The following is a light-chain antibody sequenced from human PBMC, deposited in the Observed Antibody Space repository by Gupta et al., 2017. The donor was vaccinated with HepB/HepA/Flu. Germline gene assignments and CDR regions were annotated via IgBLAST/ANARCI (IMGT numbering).Light chain of an antibody. CDR1: SSNMGSNY. Sequence: QSVLTPPPSVSAATGQKVTISCSGSSSNMGSNYVTWYQQLPGTAPKLLIYKNNKRPSGFPDRFSGSKSGTSAPLAITGLQSEDEADYYCATWDGSLNGVVFGGGTKLTVL. CDR3: ATWDGSLNGVV. V-gene: IGLV1-51*02. CDR2: KNN. J-gene: IGLJ2*01.